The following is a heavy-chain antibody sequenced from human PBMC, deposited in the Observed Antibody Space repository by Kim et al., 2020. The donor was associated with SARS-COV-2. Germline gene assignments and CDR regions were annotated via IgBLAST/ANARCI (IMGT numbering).Heavy chain of an antibody. D-gene: IGHD2-8*01. CDR3: ASRLMVYAMDAFDI. CDR2: IYYSGST. J-gene: IGHJ3*02. Sequence: SETLSLTCTVSGGSISSGDYYWSWIRQPPGKGLEWIGYIYYSGSTYYNPSLKSRVTISVDTSKNQFSLKLSSVTAADTAVYYCASRLMVYAMDAFDIWGQGTMVTVSS. V-gene: IGHV4-30-4*01. CDR1: GGSISSGDYY.